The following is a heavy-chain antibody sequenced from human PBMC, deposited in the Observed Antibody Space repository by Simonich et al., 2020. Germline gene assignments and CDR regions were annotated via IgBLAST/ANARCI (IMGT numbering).Heavy chain of an antibody. CDR1: GGSFSGYY. CDR2: INHSGST. D-gene: IGHD6-13*01. Sequence: QVQLQQWGAGLLKPSETLSLTCAVYGGSFSGYYCSWIRQPPGKGLEGIGEINHSGSTNYHPSLKSRVTISVDTSKNQFSLKLSSVTAADTAVYYCARGLRVAAAGTAFQHWGQGTLVTVSS. CDR3: ARGLRVAAAGTAFQH. V-gene: IGHV4-34*01. J-gene: IGHJ1*01.